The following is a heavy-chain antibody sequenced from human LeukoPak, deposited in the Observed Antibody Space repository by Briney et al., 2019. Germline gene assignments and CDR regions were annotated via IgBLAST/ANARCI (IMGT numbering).Heavy chain of an antibody. D-gene: IGHD3-3*01. CDR3: ASRSITIFGVVIMDDIDY. V-gene: IGHV4-34*01. CDR2: INHSGST. CDR1: GGSFSGYY. Sequence: PSETLSLTCAVYGGSFSGYYWSWIRQPPGKGLEWIGEINHSGSTNYNPSLKSRVTISVDTSKNQFSLKLSSVTAADTAVYYCASRSITIFGVVIMDDIDYWGQGTLVTVSS. J-gene: IGHJ4*02.